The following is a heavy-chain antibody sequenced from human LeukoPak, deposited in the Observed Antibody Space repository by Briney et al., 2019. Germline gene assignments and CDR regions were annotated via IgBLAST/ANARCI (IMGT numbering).Heavy chain of an antibody. CDR3: ARSLYDFWSGYYNEDY. D-gene: IGHD3-3*01. J-gene: IGHJ4*02. V-gene: IGHV3-7*01. CDR1: GFTFSSYW. CDR2: IKQDGSEK. Sequence: PGGSLRLSCAASGFTFSSYWMSWVRQAPGKGLEWVANIKQDGSEKYYVGSVKGRFTISRDNAKNSLYLQMNSLRAEDTAVYYCARSLYDFWSGYYNEDYWGQGTLVTVSS.